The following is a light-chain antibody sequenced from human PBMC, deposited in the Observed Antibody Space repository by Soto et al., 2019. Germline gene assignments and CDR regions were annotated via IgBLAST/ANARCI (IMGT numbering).Light chain of an antibody. J-gene: IGKJ1*01. CDR2: GAS. Sequence: VTTQSPVALSLSPGDRLPLSSRASQTVRSNLVWYQQKPGQAPRVLIHGASTRATGIPDRFSGSGSGTDFTLTISSLLSEDFAVYYCQQYNDWPRTFGQGTKVDIK. CDR3: QQYNDWPRT. CDR1: QTVRSN. V-gene: IGKV3-15*01.